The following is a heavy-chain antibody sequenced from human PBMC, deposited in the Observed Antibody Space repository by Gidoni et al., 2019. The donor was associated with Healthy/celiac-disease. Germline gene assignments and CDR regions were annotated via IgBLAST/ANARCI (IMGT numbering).Heavy chain of an antibody. Sequence: EVQLVESGGGLVQPGGSLSLPCAASGCTFSSYEMNWVRQAPRKGLVWVSYFSSSGSTIYYADSVKGRFTISRDNAKNSLYLQMNSLRAEDTAVYYCARGRHDSSGYYLDYWGQGTLVTVSS. J-gene: IGHJ4*02. CDR1: GCTFSSYE. D-gene: IGHD3-22*01. CDR2: FSSSGSTI. CDR3: ARGRHDSSGYYLDY. V-gene: IGHV3-48*03.